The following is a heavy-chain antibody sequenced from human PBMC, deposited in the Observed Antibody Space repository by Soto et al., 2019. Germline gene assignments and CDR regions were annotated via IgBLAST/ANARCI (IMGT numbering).Heavy chain of an antibody. CDR2: IIPIFGTA. V-gene: IGHV1-69*13. J-gene: IGHJ6*02. Sequence: GASVKVSCKASGGTLNSYSISWVRQAPGQGLEWMGGIIPIFGTANYAQKFQGRVTITADESTSTAYMELSSLRSEDTAVYYCARVETIWHGMDVWGQGTTVTVSS. D-gene: IGHD3-3*01. CDR1: GGTLNSYS. CDR3: ARVETIWHGMDV.